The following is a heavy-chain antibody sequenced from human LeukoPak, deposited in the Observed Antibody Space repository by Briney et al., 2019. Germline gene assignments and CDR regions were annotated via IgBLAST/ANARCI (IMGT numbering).Heavy chain of an antibody. V-gene: IGHV4-59*06. CDR2: IYYSGST. J-gene: IGHJ4*02. Sequence: PSETLSLTCTVSGGSISSYYWTWIRQPAGEGLEWIGYIYYSGSTYYNPSLKSRVTISVDTSKNQFSLKLSSVTAADTAVYYCARVLGVAANGFDYWGQGTLVTVSS. D-gene: IGHD6-19*01. CDR1: GGSISSYY. CDR3: ARVLGVAANGFDY.